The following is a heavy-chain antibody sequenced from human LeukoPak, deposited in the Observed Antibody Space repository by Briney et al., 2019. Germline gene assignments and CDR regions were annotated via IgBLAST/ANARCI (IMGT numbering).Heavy chain of an antibody. CDR2: ISRDGDNK. CDR1: GFTFSSYA. V-gene: IGHV3-30-3*01. J-gene: IGHJ4*02. Sequence: ERSLRLSCAASGFTFSSYAMHWVRQAPGTGLEWVAVISRDGDNKHHAESVKGRFTISRDNSKNTLHLQMNSLRPEDTAVYYCGTTVTTGRRYWGQGTLVTVSS. D-gene: IGHD4-17*01. CDR3: GTTVTTGRRY.